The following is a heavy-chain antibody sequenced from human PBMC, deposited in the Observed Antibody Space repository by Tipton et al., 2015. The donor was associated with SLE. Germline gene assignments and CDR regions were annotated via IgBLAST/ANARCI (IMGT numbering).Heavy chain of an antibody. D-gene: IGHD4-17*01. J-gene: IGHJ4*02. V-gene: IGHV4-59*08. CDR3: ARHDGDYFFDY. CDR2: VYHSGST. CDR1: GGSISTYY. Sequence: TLSLTCTVSGGSISTYYWSWIRQPPGKGLEWIGSVYHSGSTYYNPSLKSRVTISVDTSKNQFSLKLNSVTAADTAVYYCARHDGDYFFDYWGQGTLVTVSS.